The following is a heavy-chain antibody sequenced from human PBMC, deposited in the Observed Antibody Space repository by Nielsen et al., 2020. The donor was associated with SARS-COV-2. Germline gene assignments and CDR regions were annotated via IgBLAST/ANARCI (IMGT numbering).Heavy chain of an antibody. J-gene: IGHJ4*02. CDR2: ISWNSGSI. CDR3: AKDERWYSSGWPYYFDY. CDR1: GFTFDDYA. D-gene: IGHD6-19*01. V-gene: IGHV3-9*01. Sequence: SLKISCAASGFTFDDYAMHWVRQAPGKGLEWVSGISWNSGSIGHADSVKGRFTISRDNSKNTLYLQMNSLRAEDTAVYYCAKDERWYSSGWPYYFDYWGQGTLVTVSS.